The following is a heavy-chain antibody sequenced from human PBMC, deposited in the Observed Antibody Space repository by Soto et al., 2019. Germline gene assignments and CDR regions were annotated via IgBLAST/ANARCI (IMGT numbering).Heavy chain of an antibody. D-gene: IGHD1-26*01. CDR2: IYYSGST. J-gene: IGHJ4*02. Sequence: SETLSLTCTVSGGSISSSSYYWGWIRQPPGKGLEWIGSIYYSGSTYYNPSLKSRVTISVDTSKNQFSLKLSSVTAADTAVYYCARHFYSGSYFDYWGQGTLVTVSS. CDR3: ARHFYSGSYFDY. V-gene: IGHV4-39*01. CDR1: GGSISSSSYY.